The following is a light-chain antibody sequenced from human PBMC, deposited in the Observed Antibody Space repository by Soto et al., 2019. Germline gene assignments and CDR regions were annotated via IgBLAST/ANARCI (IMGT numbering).Light chain of an antibody. V-gene: IGKV3-15*01. CDR3: QQYNTWPPRT. CDR1: QSVSSN. J-gene: IGKJ1*01. CDR2: GES. Sequence: EIVMTQSPATLSVSPGERATLSCRASQSVSSNLAWYQQTPGQAPTLLIYGESTRATGIPARFGGSVSRTEFTLTISRLQSEDFAVYYCQQYNTWPPRTFGQGTKVEIK.